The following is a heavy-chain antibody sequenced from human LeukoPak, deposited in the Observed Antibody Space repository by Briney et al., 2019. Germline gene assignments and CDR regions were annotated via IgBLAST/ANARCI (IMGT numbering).Heavy chain of an antibody. J-gene: IGHJ6*03. CDR3: ARGPYYYESSGYLSYYYYYMDV. CDR1: GGSISSSSYY. Sequence: SETLSLTCTVSGGSISSSSYYWGRIRQPPGKGLEWIGSIYYSGRTYYNPSLKSRVTISTDTSKNQFSLKLSSVTAADTGVYYCARGPYYYESSGYLSYYYYYMDVWDKGTTVTVSS. V-gene: IGHV4-39*07. D-gene: IGHD3-22*01. CDR2: IYYSGRT.